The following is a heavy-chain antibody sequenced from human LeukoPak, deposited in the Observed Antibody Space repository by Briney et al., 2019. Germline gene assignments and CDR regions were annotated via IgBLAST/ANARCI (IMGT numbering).Heavy chain of an antibody. CDR3: ARVWVFGDYGLDH. CDR2: IYYSGTT. J-gene: IGHJ4*02. CDR1: GDSINNNAYY. D-gene: IGHD4-17*01. Sequence: SETLSLTCTVSGDSINNNAYYWDWIRQSPAKGLEWIGNIYYSGTTFYNPSLKTRATLSIDTSKNQFSLKLNSMIAADTAVYYCARVWVFGDYGLDHWGQGTLVTVSS. V-gene: IGHV4-39*07.